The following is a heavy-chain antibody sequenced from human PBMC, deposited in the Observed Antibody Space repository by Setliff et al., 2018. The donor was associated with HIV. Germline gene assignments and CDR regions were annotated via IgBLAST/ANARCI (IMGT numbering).Heavy chain of an antibody. CDR3: ARIHLSMVRGVIYFDY. CDR2: IFSNDEK. D-gene: IGHD3-10*01. J-gene: IGHJ4*02. CDR1: GFSLSNARMG. V-gene: IGHV2-26*01. Sequence: ESGPTLVNPTETLTLTCTVSGFSLSNARMGVSWIRQPPGKALGWLAHIFSNDEKSYSTSLKSRLTISKDTSKSQVVLTMTNMDPVDTATYYCARIHLSMVRGVIYFDYWGQGTLVTVSS.